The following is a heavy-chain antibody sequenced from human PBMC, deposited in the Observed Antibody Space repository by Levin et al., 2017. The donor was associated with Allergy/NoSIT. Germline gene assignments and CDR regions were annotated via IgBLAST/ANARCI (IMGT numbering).Heavy chain of an antibody. CDR2: IYHGGTT. J-gene: IGHJ4*02. CDR1: GGSISSGDHY. D-gene: IGHD3-9*01. CDR3: ARVVDYDVLAQYYSPYYFDF. V-gene: IGHV4-30-4*01. Sequence: PSETLSLTCTVSGGSISSGDHYWSWIRQPPGKGLEWIGYIYHGGTTNYNPSLKSRLTMSIDTSRNQFSLRLTSVTAADTAVYYCARVVDYDVLAQYYSPYYFDFWGQGTLVTVSS.